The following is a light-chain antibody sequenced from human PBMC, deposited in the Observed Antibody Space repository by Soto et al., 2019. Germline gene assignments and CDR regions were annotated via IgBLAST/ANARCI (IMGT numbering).Light chain of an antibody. Sequence: DLQMTQSPSSLSASVGDRVTITCRASQSISSYLNWYQQKPGKAPKLLIYAASSLQSGVPSRFSGSGSGTDFTLTISSLQPEDFATYYCQQSYTGGVTFGPGTKVDIK. V-gene: IGKV1-39*01. CDR1: QSISSY. J-gene: IGKJ3*01. CDR3: QQSYTGGVT. CDR2: AAS.